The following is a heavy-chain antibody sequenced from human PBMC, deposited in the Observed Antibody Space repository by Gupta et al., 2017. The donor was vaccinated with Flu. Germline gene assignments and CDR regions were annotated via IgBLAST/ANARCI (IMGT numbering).Heavy chain of an antibody. J-gene: IGHJ4*02. CDR1: EPTSIQYA. V-gene: IGHV1-3*01. D-gene: IGHD2-8*01. Sequence: QVHLVQSGAEVKKPGASVKVSCRVSEPTSIQYALNWVRQAPGQSLEWIGRINAVDGDTKYSQKFQGRITITRDTSANTDYMELSSLTFEDTAVYYCARGASYCSKGVCSWGYYFQYWGQGTLVTVSS. CDR3: ARGASYCSKGVCSWGYYFQY. CDR2: INAVDGDT.